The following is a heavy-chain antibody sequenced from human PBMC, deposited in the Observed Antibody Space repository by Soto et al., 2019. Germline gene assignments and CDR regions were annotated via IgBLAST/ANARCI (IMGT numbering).Heavy chain of an antibody. Sequence: QVQLVESGGGVVQPGRSLRLSCAASGFTFSSYAMHWVRQAPGKGLEWVAVISYDGSNKYYADSVKGRFTISRDNSKNTQYLQTNSLRAEETAVYYCARVPTVVTTAYYFDYWGQGTLVTVSS. CDR2: ISYDGSNK. D-gene: IGHD4-17*01. CDR1: GFTFSSYA. J-gene: IGHJ4*02. V-gene: IGHV3-30-3*01. CDR3: ARVPTVVTTAYYFDY.